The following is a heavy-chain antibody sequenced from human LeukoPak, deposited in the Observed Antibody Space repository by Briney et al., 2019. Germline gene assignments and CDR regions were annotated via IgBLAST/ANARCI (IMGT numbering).Heavy chain of an antibody. CDR3: ARWGGYSYGYDY. CDR1: GFTVITND. Sequence: GGSLRLSCAASGFTVITNDMTWVRQAPGKGLEWVSVIYSGGSTYYADSVKGRFTISRDNSKNTLYLQMNSLRAEDTAVYYCARWGGYSYGYDYWGQGTLVTVSS. J-gene: IGHJ4*02. V-gene: IGHV3-53*01. D-gene: IGHD5-18*01. CDR2: IYSGGST.